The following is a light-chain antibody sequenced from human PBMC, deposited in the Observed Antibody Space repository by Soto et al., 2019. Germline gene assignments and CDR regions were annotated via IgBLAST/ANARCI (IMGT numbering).Light chain of an antibody. V-gene: IGLV1-44*01. CDR2: SDD. Sequence: QSVLTQPPSASGTPGQRVTISCSGSSSNIGRNSVNWFQQVPGTPPKLLIYSDDRRPSGVPDRFSASKSGALASLAISGLQSEDGADYYCAAWDNSVLGAWVFSVGTRLAVL. CDR1: SSNIGRNS. CDR3: AAWDNSVLGAWV. J-gene: IGLJ3*02.